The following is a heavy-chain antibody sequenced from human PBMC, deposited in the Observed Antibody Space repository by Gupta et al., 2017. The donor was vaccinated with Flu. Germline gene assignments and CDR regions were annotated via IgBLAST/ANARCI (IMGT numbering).Heavy chain of an antibody. CDR3: AKKGGLDGIFDT. V-gene: IGHV3-23*04. D-gene: IGHD1-26*01. J-gene: IGHJ4*02. CDR2: VTADGATT. Sequence: EVQLVESGGGLVQPGGSLRLSCGGSGFTFSSYFMSWVRQAPGKGLEWVSTVTADGATTNGAHSVKGRFTTYRDNDKHTVYLQMHKLREEDTAIYYWAKKGGLDGIFDTWGQGTLVTVSS. CDR1: GFTFSSYF.